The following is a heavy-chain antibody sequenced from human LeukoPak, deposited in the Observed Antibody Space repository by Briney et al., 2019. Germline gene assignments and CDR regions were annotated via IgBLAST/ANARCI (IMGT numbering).Heavy chain of an antibody. V-gene: IGHV3-53*01. CDR3: ARDSSGSYYPSNFDY. Sequence: GGSLRLSCAASGFTVSSNYMSWVRQAPGKGLEWVSVIYSGGSTYYADSVKGRFTISRDNSKNTLYLQMNSLRAEDTAVYYCARDSSGSYYPSNFDYWGQGTLVTVSS. J-gene: IGHJ4*02. D-gene: IGHD1-26*01. CDR2: IYSGGST. CDR1: GFTVSSNY.